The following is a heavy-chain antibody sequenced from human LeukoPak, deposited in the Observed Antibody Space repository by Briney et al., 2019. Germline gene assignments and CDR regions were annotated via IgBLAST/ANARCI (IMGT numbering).Heavy chain of an antibody. Sequence: SETLSLTCAVYGGSFSGYYWSWIRQPAGKGLEWIGRIYTSGSTNYNPSLKSRVTMSVDTSKNQFSLKLSSVTAADTAVYYCASSSGSYYDYWGQGTLVTVSS. CDR3: ASSSGSYYDY. J-gene: IGHJ4*02. CDR1: GGSFSGYY. D-gene: IGHD1-26*01. CDR2: IYTSGST. V-gene: IGHV4-59*10.